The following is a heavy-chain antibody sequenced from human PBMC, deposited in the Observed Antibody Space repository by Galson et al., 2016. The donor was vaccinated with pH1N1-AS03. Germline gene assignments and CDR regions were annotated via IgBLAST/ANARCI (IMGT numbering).Heavy chain of an antibody. Sequence: SLRLSCAASGFTFNTYAMNWVRQAPGKGLEWVAGGGGAGGSAHYADSVKGRFTISRDNSKNTLYLQMDSLRAEDTAVYYCAKGRELCFYSYGMDVWGRGTTVTGSS. CDR3: AKGRELCFYSYGMDV. CDR1: GFTFNTYA. D-gene: IGHD3-10*01. J-gene: IGHJ6*02. CDR2: GGGAGGSA. V-gene: IGHV3-23*01.